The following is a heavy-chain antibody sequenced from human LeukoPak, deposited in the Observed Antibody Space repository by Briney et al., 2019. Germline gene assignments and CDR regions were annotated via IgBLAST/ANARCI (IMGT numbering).Heavy chain of an antibody. CDR1: GFTFSTYS. J-gene: IGHJ4*02. V-gene: IGHV3-48*04. Sequence: GGSLRLSCAASGFTFSTYSMNWVRQAPGKGLEWVSYISGGGETRYYADSVKGRFTIPRDNGKNSLYLQMNSLRVEDTAVYYCARDASGGNLPFDYWGQGTPVTVSS. CDR2: ISGGGETR. D-gene: IGHD4-23*01. CDR3: ARDASGGNLPFDY.